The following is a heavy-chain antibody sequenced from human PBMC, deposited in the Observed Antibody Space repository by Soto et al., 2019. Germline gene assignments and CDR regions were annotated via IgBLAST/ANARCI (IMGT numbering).Heavy chain of an antibody. CDR1: GFTFSSYD. CDR3: ARVSLGYYYGMDV. Sequence: GGSLRLSCAASGFTFSSYDMHWVRQVTGKGLEWVSGISTAGDTYYLGSVKGRFSISRDNAKNSLYFQMNSLRAEDTAVYYCARVSLGYYYGMDVWGQGTTVTVSS. V-gene: IGHV3-13*01. J-gene: IGHJ6*02. D-gene: IGHD3-16*01. CDR2: ISTAGDT.